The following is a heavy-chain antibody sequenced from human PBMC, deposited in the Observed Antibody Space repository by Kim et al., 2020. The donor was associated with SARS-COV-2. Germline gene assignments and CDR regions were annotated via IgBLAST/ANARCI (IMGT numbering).Heavy chain of an antibody. Sequence: SETLSLTCTVSGGSISSSSYYWGWIRQPPGKGLEWIGSIYYSGSTYYNPSLKSRVTISVDTSKNQFSLKLSSVTAADTAVYYCARIRITMIVVVTSGHNWFDPWGQGTLVTVSS. V-gene: IGHV4-39*07. CDR3: ARIRITMIVVVTSGHNWFDP. D-gene: IGHD3-22*01. CDR1: GGSISSSSYY. J-gene: IGHJ5*02. CDR2: IYYSGST.